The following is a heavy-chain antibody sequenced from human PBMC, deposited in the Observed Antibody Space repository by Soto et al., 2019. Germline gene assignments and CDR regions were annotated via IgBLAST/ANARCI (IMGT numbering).Heavy chain of an antibody. Sequence: PGGSLRLSCAASGFTFSSYGMHWVRQAPGKGLEWVAVISYDGSNKYYADSVKGRFTISRDNSKNTLYLQMNSLRAEDTAVYYCAKGDYYDSSGYYYSRGFDYRGQGTLVTVSS. CDR3: AKGDYYDSSGYYYSRGFDY. J-gene: IGHJ4*02. CDR1: GFTFSSYG. CDR2: ISYDGSNK. D-gene: IGHD3-22*01. V-gene: IGHV3-30*18.